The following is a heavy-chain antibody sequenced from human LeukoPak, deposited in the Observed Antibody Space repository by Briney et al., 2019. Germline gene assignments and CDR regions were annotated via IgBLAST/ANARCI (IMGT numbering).Heavy chain of an antibody. CDR3: AKSPRRDGYSISTYYFDY. D-gene: IGHD5-24*01. CDR1: GFTFSSYA. Sequence: GGSLRLSCAASGFTFSSYAMSWVCQAPGKRLEWVSAISGSGGSTYYADSVKGRFTISRDNSKNTLYLQMNSLRAEDTAVYYCAKSPRRDGYSISTYYFDYWGQGTLVTVSS. V-gene: IGHV3-23*01. J-gene: IGHJ4*02. CDR2: ISGSGGST.